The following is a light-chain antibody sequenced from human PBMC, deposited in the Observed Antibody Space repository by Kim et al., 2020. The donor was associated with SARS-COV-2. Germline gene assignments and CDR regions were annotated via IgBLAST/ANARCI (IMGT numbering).Light chain of an antibody. CDR2: GAS. CDR1: QSVSRSY. Sequence: REERANLSCSASQSVSRSYLAWYKQKPGQAPILLTYGASSRATGMPDRLSGSVVGTDFTLTISRLEPEVFIVYYCQQYGSSRGFTNGPGTKVDI. V-gene: IGKV3-20*01. CDR3: QQYGSSRGFT. J-gene: IGKJ3*01.